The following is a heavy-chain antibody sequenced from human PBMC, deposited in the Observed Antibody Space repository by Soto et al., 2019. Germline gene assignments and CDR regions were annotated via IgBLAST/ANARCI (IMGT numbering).Heavy chain of an antibody. Sequence: PGGSLRLSCAASGFTFSSYAMNWVRQAPGKGLEWVSGISGSGGSTYYADSVKGRFTISRDNSKNTLYLQMNSLRAEDTAVYYCAKDREYSSSHYFDFWGQGTLVTVSS. CDR2: ISGSGGST. CDR1: GFTFSSYA. J-gene: IGHJ4*02. V-gene: IGHV3-23*01. D-gene: IGHD6-6*01. CDR3: AKDREYSSSHYFDF.